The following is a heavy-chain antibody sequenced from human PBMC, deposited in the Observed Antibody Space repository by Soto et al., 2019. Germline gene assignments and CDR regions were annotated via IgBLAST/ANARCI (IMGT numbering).Heavy chain of an antibody. Sequence: SETLSLTCDVSGDSLSSNSHYWAWIRQPPGRGLEWIGSVSSSGTTFYNPSLKTRLTMSVDTSKNDFSLTLRSVTAADTAVYFSPRQFFRRPFGRLLLTALAAWGQGSLVPVSS. J-gene: IGHJ1*01. CDR2: VSSSGTT. D-gene: IGHD3-16*01. CDR3: PRQFFRRPFGRLLLTALAA. V-gene: IGHV4-39*01. CDR1: GDSLSSNSHY.